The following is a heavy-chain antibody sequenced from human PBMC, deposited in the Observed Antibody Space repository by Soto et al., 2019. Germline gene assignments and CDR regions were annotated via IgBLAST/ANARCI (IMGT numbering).Heavy chain of an antibody. J-gene: IGHJ4*02. CDR2: ISGSGGST. CDR3: AEPYYYDSSGYYRDY. V-gene: IGHV3-23*01. CDR1: GFTFSSYA. D-gene: IGHD3-22*01. Sequence: GGSLRLSCAASGFTFSSYAMSWVRQAPGKGLEWVSAISGSGGSTYYADSVKGRFTISRGNSKNTLYLQMNSLRAEDTAVYYCAEPYYYDSSGYYRDYWGQGTLVTVSS.